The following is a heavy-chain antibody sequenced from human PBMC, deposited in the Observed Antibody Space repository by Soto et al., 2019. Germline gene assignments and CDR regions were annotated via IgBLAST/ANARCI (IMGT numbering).Heavy chain of an antibody. CDR2: IYHSGST. V-gene: IGHV4-4*02. Sequence: QVQLQESGPGLVKPSGTLSLTCAVSGGSISSSNWWSWVRQPPGKGLEWIGDIYHSGSTNYNPSLKSRVTISVDKSKNQFSLKLSSVTAADTAVYYCAMILWFGELLDKNWFDPWGQGTLVTVSS. J-gene: IGHJ5*02. D-gene: IGHD3-10*01. CDR1: GGSISSSNW. CDR3: AMILWFGELLDKNWFDP.